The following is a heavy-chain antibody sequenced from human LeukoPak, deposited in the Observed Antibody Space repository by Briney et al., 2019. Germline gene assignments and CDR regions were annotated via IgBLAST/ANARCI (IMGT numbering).Heavy chain of an antibody. D-gene: IGHD1-26*01. CDR3: ARVTGSIDH. CDR2: MNPKSGNT. Sequence: ASLKVSCKASGYTFTSYDINWGRQATGQGREAMGWMNPKSGNTGYTQKLQGRVTMTRDTAIRTAYMELGSLRSEDTAVYYCARVTGSIDHWGQGTLVTVSS. V-gene: IGHV1-8*01. CDR1: GYTFTSYD. J-gene: IGHJ5*02.